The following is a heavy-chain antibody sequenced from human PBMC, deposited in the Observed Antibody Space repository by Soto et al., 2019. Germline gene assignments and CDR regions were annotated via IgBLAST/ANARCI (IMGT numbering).Heavy chain of an antibody. J-gene: IGHJ5*02. CDR2: ISAYNGNT. V-gene: IGHV1-18*01. CDR1: GYTFTSYG. Sequence: GASVKVSCKASGYTFTSYGISWVRQAPGQGLEWMGWISAYNGNTSYAQKLQGRVTMTTDTSTSTAYMELRSLRSDDTAVYYCARATNTYYDFCSGYYNWFAPWGQGTLVTVSS. CDR3: ARATNTYYDFCSGYYNWFAP. D-gene: IGHD3-3*01.